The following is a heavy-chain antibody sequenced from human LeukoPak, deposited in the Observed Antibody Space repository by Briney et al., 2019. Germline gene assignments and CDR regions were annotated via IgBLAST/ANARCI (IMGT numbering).Heavy chain of an antibody. CDR3: ARSGRIGYCSGGSCYDSPVDWFDP. CDR1: GYRFTSYW. J-gene: IGHJ5*02. CDR2: IYSGDSDT. D-gene: IGHD2-15*01. Sequence: GESLKISCKGSGYRFTSYWIGWVRQMPGKGLEWVGIIYSGDSDTRYSPSFQGQVTISADKSISTAYLQWSSLKASDTAMYYCARSGRIGYCSGGSCYDSPVDWFDPWGQGTLVTVSS. V-gene: IGHV5-51*01.